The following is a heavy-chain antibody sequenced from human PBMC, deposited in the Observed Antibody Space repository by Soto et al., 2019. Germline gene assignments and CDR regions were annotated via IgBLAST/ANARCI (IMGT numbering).Heavy chain of an antibody. Sequence: GASVKVSCKASGYTFTSYYMHWVRQAPGQGLEWMGIINPSGGSTSYAQKFQGRVTMTRDTSTSTVYMELSSLRSEDTAVYYCATHYDFWSGYPIPYYYYGMDVWGQGTTVTVSS. CDR2: INPSGGST. V-gene: IGHV1-46*01. D-gene: IGHD3-3*01. CDR1: GYTFTSYY. J-gene: IGHJ6*02. CDR3: ATHYDFWSGYPIPYYYYGMDV.